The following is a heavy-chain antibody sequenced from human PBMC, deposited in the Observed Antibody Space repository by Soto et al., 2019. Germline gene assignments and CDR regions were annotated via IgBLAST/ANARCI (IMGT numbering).Heavy chain of an antibody. V-gene: IGHV3-23*01. CDR3: AKDPVPSQWLAP. CDR2: ISGSGGST. CDR1: GFTFISYA. J-gene: IGHJ5*02. Sequence: PGGSLRLSCTASGFTFISYAMSWVRQAPGKGLEWVSAISGSGGSTYYADSVKGRFTISRDNSKNTLYLQMNSLRAEDTALYYCAKDPVPSQWLAPRGQGTLVTVSS.